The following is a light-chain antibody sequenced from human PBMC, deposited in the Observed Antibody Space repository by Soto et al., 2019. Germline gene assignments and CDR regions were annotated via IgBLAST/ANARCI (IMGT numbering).Light chain of an antibody. CDR3: QQLNSYPPNT. CDR1: QGISSY. Sequence: IQMTQSPSSLSVSVGDRVTITCRASQGISSYLAWYQQKPGKAPKLLIYAASTLQSGVPSRFSGSGSGTDFTLTISSLQPEDFATYYCQQLNSYPPNTFGQGTRLEIK. V-gene: IGKV1-9*01. CDR2: AAS. J-gene: IGKJ5*01.